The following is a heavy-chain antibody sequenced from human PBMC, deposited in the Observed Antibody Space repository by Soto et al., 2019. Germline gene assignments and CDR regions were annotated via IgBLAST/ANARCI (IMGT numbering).Heavy chain of an antibody. Sequence: QVQLVQSGAEVKKPGSSVKVSCQASGGTFSSYAIRWVRQAPGQGLEWMGGIIPIFGTANYAQKCEGRVTITADESTSTAYMELSSLRSEDTAVYYCARGKGERWLQPFDYWGQGTLVTVSS. D-gene: IGHD5-12*01. CDR2: IIPIFGTA. CDR3: ARGKGERWLQPFDY. CDR1: GGTFSSYA. J-gene: IGHJ4*02. V-gene: IGHV1-69*01.